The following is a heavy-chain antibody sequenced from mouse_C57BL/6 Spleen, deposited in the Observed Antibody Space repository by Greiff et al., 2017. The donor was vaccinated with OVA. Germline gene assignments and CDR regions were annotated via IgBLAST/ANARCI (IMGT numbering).Heavy chain of an antibody. V-gene: IGHV1-26*01. J-gene: IGHJ1*03. CDR3: ARGGLRWYFDV. CDR2: INPNNGGT. D-gene: IGHD2-2*01. Sequence: EVQLQQSGPELVKPGASVKISCKASGYTFTDYYMNWVKQSPGKSLEWIGDINPNNGGTSYNQKFKGKATLTVDKSSSTAYMELRSLTSEDSAVYYCARGGLRWYFDVWGTGTTVTVSS. CDR1: GYTFTDYY.